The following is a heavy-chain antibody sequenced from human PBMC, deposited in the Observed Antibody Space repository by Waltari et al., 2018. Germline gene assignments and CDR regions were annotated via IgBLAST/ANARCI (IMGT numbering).Heavy chain of an antibody. CDR2: IRGYDGDT. CDR1: GSTFSNSG. J-gene: IGHJ5*02. D-gene: IGHD3-22*01. V-gene: IGHV1-18*01. CDR3: ARLYDASAYYNTYLDP. Sequence: QVQLVQSGAEVRKPGASVKVSCKASGSTFSNSGIPRVRQALGQGLEWRGWIRGYDGDTKYAREFEGRLTVTTDTSTNTAHMELRSLRSDDTAVYYCARLYDASAYYNTYLDPWGQGALVTVSS.